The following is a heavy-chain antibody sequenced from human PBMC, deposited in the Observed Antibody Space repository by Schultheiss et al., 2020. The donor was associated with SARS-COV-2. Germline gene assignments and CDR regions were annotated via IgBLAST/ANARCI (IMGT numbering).Heavy chain of an antibody. CDR2: INHSGST. V-gene: IGHV4-39*07. CDR3: ARVVQLVPYYYYYYMDV. J-gene: IGHJ6*03. CDR1: GGSISSSSYY. Sequence: SETLSLTCTVSGGSISSSSYYWGWIRQPPGKGLEWIGEINHSGSTNYNPSLKSRVTISVDTSKNQFSLKLSSVTAADTAVYYCARVVQLVPYYYYYYMDVWGKGTTVTVSS. D-gene: IGHD1-1*01.